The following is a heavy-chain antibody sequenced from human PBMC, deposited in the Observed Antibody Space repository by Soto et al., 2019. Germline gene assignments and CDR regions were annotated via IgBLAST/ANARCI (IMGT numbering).Heavy chain of an antibody. CDR2: ISSNSAYI. D-gene: IGHD6-13*01. CDR3: TRDASRDSSARGWFDP. Sequence: PGGSLRLSCASPVFTFRSFTMNWVRQAPGKGLEWVSTISSNSAYIYYTDALRGRFTISRDNAKNSLHLQMNSLRAEDTAVYYCTRDASRDSSARGWFDPWGPGTLVTVSS. CDR1: VFTFRSFT. V-gene: IGHV3-21*01. J-gene: IGHJ5*02.